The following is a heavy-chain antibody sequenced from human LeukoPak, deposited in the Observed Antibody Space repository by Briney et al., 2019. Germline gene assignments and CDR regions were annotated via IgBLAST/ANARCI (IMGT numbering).Heavy chain of an antibody. CDR3: AKDLGYSGYDPLGL. Sequence: TGGSLRLSCAASGFTFSSYAMHWVRQAPGKGLEYVSAISSNGGSTYYANSVKGRFTISRDNSKNTLYLQMNSLRAEDTAVYYCAKDLGYSGYDPLGLWGQGTLVTVSS. J-gene: IGHJ4*02. CDR2: ISSNGGST. V-gene: IGHV3-64*01. D-gene: IGHD5-12*01. CDR1: GFTFSSYA.